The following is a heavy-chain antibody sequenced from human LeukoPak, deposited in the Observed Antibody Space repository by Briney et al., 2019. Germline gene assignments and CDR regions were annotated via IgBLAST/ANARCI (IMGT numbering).Heavy chain of an antibody. D-gene: IGHD3-10*01. V-gene: IGHV4-34*01. CDR3: ARRVRGVNDAFDI. Sequence: PSETLSLTCAVYGGSLRDYYWSWIRQSPGRGLEWIGEINHSGSTNYNSSLKSRVTILVDTTNSQFSVRLNSVTAADTAVYYCARRVRGVNDAFDIWGQGTKVTVSS. CDR2: INHSGST. CDR1: GGSLRDYY. J-gene: IGHJ3*02.